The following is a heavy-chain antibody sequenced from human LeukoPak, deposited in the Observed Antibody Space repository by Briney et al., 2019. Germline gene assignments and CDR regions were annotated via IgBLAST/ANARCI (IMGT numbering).Heavy chain of an antibody. CDR2: ISSSGSTI. J-gene: IGHJ6*03. Sequence: GGSLRLSCAASGFTFSDYYMSWIRQAPGKGLEWVSYISSSGSTIYYADSVKGRFTISRDNANNSLYLQINSLRAEDTAVYYCARFLGPDVYYYYYMDVWGKGTTVTVSS. CDR3: ARFLGPDVYYYYYMDV. D-gene: IGHD2-8*01. V-gene: IGHV3-11*04. CDR1: GFTFSDYY.